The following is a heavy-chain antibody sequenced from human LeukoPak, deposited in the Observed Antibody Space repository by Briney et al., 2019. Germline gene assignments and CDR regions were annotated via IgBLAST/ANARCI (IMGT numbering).Heavy chain of an antibody. CDR2: ISDSGGST. CDR3: AKSSGMGTTTDQFQDY. Sequence: GGSLRLSCAASGFTFSSYVMSWVRQAPGKGLEWVSTISDSGGSTFYADSVKGRFTISRDNSQITLYLQMNSLRAEDTAVYYCAKSSGMGTTTDQFQDYWGQGTLVTVSS. CDR1: GFTFSSYV. D-gene: IGHD1-26*01. V-gene: IGHV3-23*01. J-gene: IGHJ4*02.